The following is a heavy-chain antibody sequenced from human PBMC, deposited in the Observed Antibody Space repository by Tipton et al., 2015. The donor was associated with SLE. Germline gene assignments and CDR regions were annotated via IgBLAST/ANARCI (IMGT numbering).Heavy chain of an antibody. J-gene: IGHJ3*02. D-gene: IGHD6-19*01. CDR3: ARSDSAIAVAGQAFDI. CDR1: GGSISSSSYY. CDR2: IYYSGST. Sequence: TLSLTCTVSGGSISSSSYYWGWIRQPPGKGLEWIGSIYYSGSTYYNPSLKSRVTMSVDTSKNQFSLKLSSVTAADTAVYYCARSDSAIAVAGQAFDIWGQGTMVTVSS. V-gene: IGHV4-39*07.